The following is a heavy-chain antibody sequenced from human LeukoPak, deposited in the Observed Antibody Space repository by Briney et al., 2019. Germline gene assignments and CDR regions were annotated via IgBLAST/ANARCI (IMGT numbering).Heavy chain of an antibody. Sequence: SGPALVKPTQTLTLTCTFSGFSLSTSGMCVSWIRQPPGKALEWLARIDWDDDKYYSTSLKTRLTISKDTSKNQVVLTMTNIDPVDTATYYCARISTSTAAFDYWGQGTQVTVSS. CDR3: ARISTSTAAFDY. V-gene: IGHV2-70*11. D-gene: IGHD6-13*01. J-gene: IGHJ4*02. CDR1: GFSLSTSGMC. CDR2: IDWDDDK.